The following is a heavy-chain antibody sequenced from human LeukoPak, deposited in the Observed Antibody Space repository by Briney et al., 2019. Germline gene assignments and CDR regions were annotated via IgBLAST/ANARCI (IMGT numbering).Heavy chain of an antibody. J-gene: IGHJ4*02. V-gene: IGHV4-39*07. D-gene: IGHD3-22*01. Sequence: SETLSLTCTVSGGSFSSSSYYWGWIRQPPGKGLEWVGSINYRGSNYHNSSLKSRVTTSIDTSKNQFSLKLSSVTAADTAVYYCARSILRYYFDSSGYYPYYFDYWGQGMLVTVSS. CDR1: GGSFSSSSYY. CDR3: ARSILRYYFDSSGYYPYYFDY. CDR2: INYRGSN.